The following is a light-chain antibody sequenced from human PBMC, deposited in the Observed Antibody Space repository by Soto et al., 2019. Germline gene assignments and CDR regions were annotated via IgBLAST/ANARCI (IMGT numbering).Light chain of an antibody. V-gene: IGKV1-8*01. Sequence: AIRMTQSPSSLSASTGDRVTITCRASQGISSDLAWYKKKPEKAPKLLIYAASTLQSGVPSRFSGSGSGTYFTITISCLQDEYSATYYCQHYYSYPTFGQGTKLEIK. CDR3: QHYYSYPT. J-gene: IGKJ2*01. CDR1: QGISSD. CDR2: AAS.